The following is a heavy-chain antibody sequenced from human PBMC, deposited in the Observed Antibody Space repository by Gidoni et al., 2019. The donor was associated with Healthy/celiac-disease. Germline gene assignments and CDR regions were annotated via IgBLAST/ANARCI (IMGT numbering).Heavy chain of an antibody. Sequence: EVQLLESGGGLVQPGGSLRLSCAASGFTFSSYAMSWVRQAPEKGLEWVSAISGSGGSTYYADSVKGRFTISRDNSKNTRYLQMNSLRAEDTAVYYCAKELSSYYYYGMDVWGQGTTVTVSS. CDR2: ISGSGGST. CDR3: AKELSSYYYYGMDV. CDR1: GFTFSSYA. D-gene: IGHD6-19*01. V-gene: IGHV3-23*01. J-gene: IGHJ6*02.